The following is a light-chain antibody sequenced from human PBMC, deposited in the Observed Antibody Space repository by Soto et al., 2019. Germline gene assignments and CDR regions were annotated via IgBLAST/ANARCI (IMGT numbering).Light chain of an antibody. J-gene: IGKJ1*01. CDR2: GAS. V-gene: IGKV3-20*01. Sequence: PGARVTLSCRTSQSVCSRCFAWYQQKPGQSPRLLIYGASTSATGIPDRFSGSGSGTDFTLTISRLEPEDFAVYYCQHYRTTPWTLGQGTKVPIK. CDR1: QSVCSRC. CDR3: QHYRTTPWT.